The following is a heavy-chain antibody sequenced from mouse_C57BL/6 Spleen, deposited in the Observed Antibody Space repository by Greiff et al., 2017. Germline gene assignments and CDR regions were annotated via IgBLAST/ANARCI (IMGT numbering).Heavy chain of an antibody. CDR1: GFNIKDYY. J-gene: IGHJ2*01. D-gene: IGHD1-1*01. Sequence: EVKVVESGAELVKPGASVKLSCTASGFNIKDYYMHWVKQRTEQGLEWIGRIDPEDGETKYAPKFQGKATITADTSSNTAYLQLSSLTSEDTAVYYCASDSYGSSVDYWGQGTTLTVSS. V-gene: IGHV14-2*01. CDR2: IDPEDGET. CDR3: ASDSYGSSVDY.